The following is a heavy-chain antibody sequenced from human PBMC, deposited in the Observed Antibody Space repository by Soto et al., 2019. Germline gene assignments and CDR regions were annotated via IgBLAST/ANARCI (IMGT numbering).Heavy chain of an antibody. J-gene: IGHJ6*02. V-gene: IGHV3-9*01. CDR1: GFTFDDYA. D-gene: IGHD6-13*01. CDR2: IRWNSGSI. Sequence: EVQLVESGGGLVQPGRSLRLSCAASGFTFDDYAMHWVRQAPGKGLEWVSGIRWNSGSIGYADSVKGRFTISRDNAKNSLYLQMNSLRAEDTALYYCAKAVAAGDYYYGMDVWGQGTTVTVSS. CDR3: AKAVAAGDYYYGMDV.